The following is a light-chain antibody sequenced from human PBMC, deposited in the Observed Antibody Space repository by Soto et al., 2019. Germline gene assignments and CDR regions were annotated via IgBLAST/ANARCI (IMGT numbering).Light chain of an antibody. Sequence: DIQLTQSPSFLSASVGDSVTITCRASQGIRSYLAWYQQKPGRAPKLLMYIASTLQTGVTSRFSGSGSGTEFTLTITSLQPEDFATYYCQQVNSYPITFGQGTRLDIK. CDR1: QGIRSY. V-gene: IGKV1-9*01. CDR2: IAS. CDR3: QQVNSYPIT. J-gene: IGKJ5*01.